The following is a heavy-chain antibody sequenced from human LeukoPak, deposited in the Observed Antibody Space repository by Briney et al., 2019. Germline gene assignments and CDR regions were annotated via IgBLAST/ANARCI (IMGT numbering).Heavy chain of an antibody. J-gene: IGHJ4*02. CDR2: ISGSGGSS. V-gene: IGHV3-23*01. CDR3: AKVGSPSGEYYFDY. CDR1: GFTVSSNY. D-gene: IGHD6-6*01. Sequence: GGSLRLSCAASGFTVSSNYMNWVRQAPGKGLEWVSSISGSGGSSYYADSVRGRFTISRDNSKNTLYLQMNSLRADDTAVYYCAKVGSPSGEYYFDYWGQGTLVTVSS.